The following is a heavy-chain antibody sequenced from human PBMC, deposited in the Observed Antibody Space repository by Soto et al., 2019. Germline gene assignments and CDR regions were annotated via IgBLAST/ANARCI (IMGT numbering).Heavy chain of an antibody. Sequence: SVKVSCKASGGTFSSYAISWVRQAPGQGLEWMGGIIPIFGTANYAQKFQGRVTITADKSTSTAYMELSSLRSEDTAVYYCAREMAVATDDAFDIWGQGTMVTVSS. CDR3: AREMAVATDDAFDI. J-gene: IGHJ3*02. CDR1: GGTFSSYA. CDR2: IIPIFGTA. V-gene: IGHV1-69*06. D-gene: IGHD6-19*01.